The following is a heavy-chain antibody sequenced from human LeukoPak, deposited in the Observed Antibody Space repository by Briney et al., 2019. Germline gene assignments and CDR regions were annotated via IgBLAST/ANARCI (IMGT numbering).Heavy chain of an antibody. CDR1: GFTFDDYG. J-gene: IGHJ4*02. CDR2: INWNGGST. V-gene: IGHV3-20*04. D-gene: IGHD6-13*01. CDR3: AKVRAAAGTFYFDY. Sequence: GGSLRLSCAASGFTFDDYGMSWVRQAPGKGLEWVSGINWNGGSTGYADSVKGRFTISRDNAKNSLYLQMNSLRAEDTALYYCAKVRAAAGTFYFDYWGQGTLVTVSS.